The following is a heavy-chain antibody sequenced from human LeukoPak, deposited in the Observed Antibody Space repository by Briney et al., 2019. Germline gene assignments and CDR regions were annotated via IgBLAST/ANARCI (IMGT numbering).Heavy chain of an antibody. CDR2: IGGSGGDT. V-gene: IGHV3-23*01. D-gene: IGHD3-10*01. Sequence: GGSLRLSCAASGFTFSNYGMSWVRQAPGRGLEWVSGIGGSGGDTYYADSVKGRFTISRDNSKNTLYLQMNSLRAEDTAVYYCAKDADYYYGSGNSMDVWGKGTTVTISS. CDR1: GFTFSNYG. J-gene: IGHJ6*03. CDR3: AKDADYYYGSGNSMDV.